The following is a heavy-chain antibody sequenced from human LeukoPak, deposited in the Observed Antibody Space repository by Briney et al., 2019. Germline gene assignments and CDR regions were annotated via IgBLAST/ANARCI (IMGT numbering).Heavy chain of an antibody. V-gene: IGHV3-23*01. D-gene: IGHD5-18*01. J-gene: IGHJ4*02. Sequence: GGSLRLSCVASGFTYNSHAMSWLRQAPGKGLEWVSGISANGANTYYTDSVRGRFTISRGNSKNTVYLQMSSLSAEDTAIYYCAKDQGFSYYYLDYWGQGILVTVSS. CDR3: AKDQGFSYYYLDY. CDR1: GFTYNSHA. CDR2: ISANGANT.